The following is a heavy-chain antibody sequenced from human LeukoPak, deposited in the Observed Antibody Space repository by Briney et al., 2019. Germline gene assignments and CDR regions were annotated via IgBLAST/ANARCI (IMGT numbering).Heavy chain of an antibody. D-gene: IGHD4-11*01. J-gene: IGHJ4*02. Sequence: GGSLRLSCAASGFTFSSYAMSWVRQAPGKGLVWVSRISSDGSSTYYADSVKGRFTTSRDNAKNTLYLQMSSLRAEDTAVYYCARDLMTTDLDYWGQGTLVTVSS. CDR3: ARDLMTTDLDY. CDR1: GFTFSSYA. CDR2: ISSDGSST. V-gene: IGHV3-74*01.